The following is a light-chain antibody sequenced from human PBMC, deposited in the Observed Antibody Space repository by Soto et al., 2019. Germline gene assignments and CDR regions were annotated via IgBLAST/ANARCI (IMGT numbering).Light chain of an antibody. CDR1: QRFGSSN. J-gene: IGKJ1*01. Sequence: EIVLTQSPGTLSLSPGERGTLSCRASQRFGSSNLAWYQQKPGQAHRLLIYSKSSRATGIRDRFSGSGSGTDFTLTISRLEPEDFVVYYCQQYGNSPWTFGQGTKVEIK. CDR2: SKS. CDR3: QQYGNSPWT. V-gene: IGKV3-20*01.